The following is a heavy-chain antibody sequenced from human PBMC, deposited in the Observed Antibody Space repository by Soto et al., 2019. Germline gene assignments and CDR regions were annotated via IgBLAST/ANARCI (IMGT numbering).Heavy chain of an antibody. Sequence: GGSPRLSCAASGVTFGSYSMNWVRQAPGKGLEWVSYISSSSSTIYYADSVKGRFTISRDNAKNSLYLQMNSLRAEDTAVYYCARDYSSYSHFDYWGQAPVVTVAS. D-gene: IGHD2-2*02. V-gene: IGHV3-48*01. CDR3: ARDYSSYSHFDY. CDR2: ISSSSSTI. CDR1: GVTFGSYS. J-gene: IGHJ4*02.